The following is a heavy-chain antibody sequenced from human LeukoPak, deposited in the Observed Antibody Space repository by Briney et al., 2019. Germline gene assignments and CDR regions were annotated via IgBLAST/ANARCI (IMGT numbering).Heavy chain of an antibody. CDR1: GGSFSGYY. V-gene: IGHV4-34*01. CDR3: TREEGDSSGYSDY. D-gene: IGHD3-22*01. J-gene: IGHJ4*02. Sequence: SETLSLTCAVYGGSFSGYYWRWIRQPPGKGLEWIGEINHSGSTNYNPSLKSRVTISVDTSKNQFSLKLSSVTAAETAVYYCTREEGDSSGYSDYWGQGTLVTVSS. CDR2: INHSGST.